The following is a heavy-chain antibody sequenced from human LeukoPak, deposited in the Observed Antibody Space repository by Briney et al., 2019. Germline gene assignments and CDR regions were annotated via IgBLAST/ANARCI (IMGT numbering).Heavy chain of an antibody. CDR2: ISSSSSYI. Sequence: GGSLRLSCAASGFTFSSYSMNWVRQAPGKGLEWVSSISSSSSYIYYADSVKGRFTISRDNAKNSLYLQMNSLRAEDTAVYYCARGHGIVVVPAAIFYGMDVWGQGTTVTVSS. CDR3: ARGHGIVVVPAAIFYGMDV. J-gene: IGHJ6*02. CDR1: GFTFSSYS. D-gene: IGHD2-2*01. V-gene: IGHV3-21*01.